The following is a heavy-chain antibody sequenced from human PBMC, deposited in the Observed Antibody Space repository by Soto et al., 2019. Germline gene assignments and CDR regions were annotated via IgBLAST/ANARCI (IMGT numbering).Heavy chain of an antibody. CDR1: GYTFTTYT. J-gene: IGHJ5*02. V-gene: IGHV1-3*04. D-gene: IGHD6-13*01. CDR2: INTGNGNT. CDR3: ARMQVPAVGMVVWFDP. Sequence: ASVKVSCKASGYTFTTYTIHWVRQAPGQRLEWMGWINTGNGNTHYSQKFQGRVTITMDASASIAYMELSSLRSEDTAVCYCARMQVPAVGMVVWFDPWGQGTLVTVSS.